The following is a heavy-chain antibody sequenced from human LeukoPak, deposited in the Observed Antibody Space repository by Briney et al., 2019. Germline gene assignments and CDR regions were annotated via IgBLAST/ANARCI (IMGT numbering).Heavy chain of an antibody. Sequence: SETLSLTCTVSGGSISSSSDYWTWIRQPPGKGLEWLGNIGNINYSGGRTYYNPSLKSRVTISVDTSMNQFSLRLSSVSAADTAVYYCARAEGATTIDYWGQGTLVTVSS. D-gene: IGHD1-26*01. CDR2: INYSGGRT. V-gene: IGHV4-39*07. CDR1: GGSISSSSDY. CDR3: ARAEGATTIDY. J-gene: IGHJ4*02.